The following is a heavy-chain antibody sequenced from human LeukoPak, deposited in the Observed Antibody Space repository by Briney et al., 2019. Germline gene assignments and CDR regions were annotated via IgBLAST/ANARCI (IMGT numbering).Heavy chain of an antibody. D-gene: IGHD6-19*01. CDR2: ISYDGSNK. J-gene: IGHJ4*02. Sequence: GGSLRLSCAASGFTFSSYAMHWVRQAPGKGLEWVAVISYDGSNKYYADSVKGRFTISRDNSKNTLYLQMNSLRAEDTAVYYCAKGSRDSSGWYRDYWGQGTLVTVSS. CDR3: AKGSRDSSGWYRDY. CDR1: GFTFSSYA. V-gene: IGHV3-30-3*01.